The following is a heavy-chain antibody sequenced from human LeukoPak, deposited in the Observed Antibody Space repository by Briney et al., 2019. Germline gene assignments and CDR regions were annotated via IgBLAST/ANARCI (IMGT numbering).Heavy chain of an antibody. CDR1: EYTLTGYD. V-gene: IGHV1-8*01. CDR3: AISSGWGRNWFDP. CDR2: MNPNSGNT. D-gene: IGHD6-19*01. Sequence: ASVKVSCKASEYTLTGYDFNWVRQATGQGLEWMGWMNPNSGNTGYAQKFQGRVTMTRNTSISTAYMELSSLTSEDTAVYYCAISSGWGRNWFDPWGQGTLVTVSS. J-gene: IGHJ5*02.